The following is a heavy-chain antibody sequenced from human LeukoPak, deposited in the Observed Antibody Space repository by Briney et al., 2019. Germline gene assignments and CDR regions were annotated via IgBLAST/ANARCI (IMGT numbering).Heavy chain of an antibody. D-gene: IGHD3-22*01. CDR3: TSSHYYGSTGYDRAFDY. V-gene: IGHV3-73*01. J-gene: IGHJ4*02. CDR1: GFSFNDSV. Sequence: GGALRLSCAASGFSFNDSVMHWVRQTPGKGVEGVGRIRSKAKNYATTYNESAKGRFTLSRDDSRNTAYLEMNSVNTEDTAVYYCTSSHYYGSTGYDRAFDYWGQGTRVTVSS. CDR2: IRSKAKNYAT.